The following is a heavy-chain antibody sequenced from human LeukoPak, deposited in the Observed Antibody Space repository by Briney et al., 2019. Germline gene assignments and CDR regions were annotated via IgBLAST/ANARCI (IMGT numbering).Heavy chain of an antibody. J-gene: IGHJ6*02. D-gene: IGHD2-2*01. CDR3: AKANCSSTSCHPFMDV. CDR1: GFICSDYA. Sequence: GGSLLLSCAAAGFICSDYAMYLGRHPPGEGVGLMSVFSWNSGSIGYADSVKGRSTISRDNAKNSLCLQMNSLRAEDTALYYCAKANCSSTSCHPFMDVWGQGTTVTVSS. V-gene: IGHV3-9*01. CDR2: FSWNSGSI.